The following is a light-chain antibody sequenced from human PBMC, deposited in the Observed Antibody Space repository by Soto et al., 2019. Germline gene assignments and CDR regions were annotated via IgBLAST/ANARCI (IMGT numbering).Light chain of an antibody. Sequence: EIVMTQSPSTLSVSPGERVTLSCRAIESVSSNLAWYQQKPGQAPRLLIYGASSRATGIPDRFSGSGSGTEFTLTISSLEPEDFAVYYCQQRSNWPPSLTFGGGTKVDIK. CDR2: GAS. CDR3: QQRSNWPPSLT. V-gene: IGKV3-11*01. J-gene: IGKJ4*01. CDR1: ESVSSN.